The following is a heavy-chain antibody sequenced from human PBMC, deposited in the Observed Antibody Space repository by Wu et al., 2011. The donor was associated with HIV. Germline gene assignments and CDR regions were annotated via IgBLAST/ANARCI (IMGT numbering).Heavy chain of an antibody. D-gene: IGHD3-10*01. CDR1: GGTFSSYA. V-gene: IGHV1-69*18. J-gene: IGHJ6*03. CDR3: AREYMVRGTYYFYYMDV. CDR2: IIPFFGTS. Sequence: QVQLVQSGAEVKKPGSSVKVSCKASGGTFSSYAISWVRQAPGQGLEWMGKIIPFFGTSNYAQTFQDRVTITADESTSTAYMVLSSLRSEDTAAYYCAREYMVRGTYYFYYMDVWGKGTTVTVSS.